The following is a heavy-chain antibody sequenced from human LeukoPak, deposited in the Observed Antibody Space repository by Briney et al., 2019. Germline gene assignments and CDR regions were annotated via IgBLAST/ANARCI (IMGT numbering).Heavy chain of an antibody. CDR1: GFSFCSYA. V-gene: IGHV3-23*01. CDR2: ISGSGVST. CDR3: AKEGYYDSSGAPRRLFYYGMDV. J-gene: IGHJ6*02. Sequence: GGSLRLSCAASGFSFCSYAMSWGRHAPGEGLEWVSGISGSGVSTYYADSVKGRFTISRDNSKNTLHLQMKSLRDEDTAVYYCAKEGYYDSSGAPRRLFYYGMDVWGQGTTVTVSS. D-gene: IGHD3-22*01.